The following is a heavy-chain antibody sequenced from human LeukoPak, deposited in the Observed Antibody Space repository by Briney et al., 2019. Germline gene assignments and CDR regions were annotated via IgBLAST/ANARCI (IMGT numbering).Heavy chain of an antibody. D-gene: IGHD3-16*01. V-gene: IGHV4-61*05. J-gene: IGHJ4*02. CDR1: GGSISSSSYY. Sequence: PSETLSLTCTVSGGSISSSSYYWGWIRQPPGKGLEWIGYIYYSGSTNYNPSLKSRVTISVDTSKNQFSLKLSSVTAADTAVYYCARWGHTPYYFDYWGQGTLVTVSS. CDR2: IYYSGST. CDR3: ARWGHTPYYFDY.